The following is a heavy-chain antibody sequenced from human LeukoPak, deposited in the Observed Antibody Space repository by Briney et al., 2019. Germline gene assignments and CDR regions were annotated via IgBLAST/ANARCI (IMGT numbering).Heavy chain of an antibody. V-gene: IGHV4-4*07. J-gene: IGHJ6*03. CDR1: GGSIRSYY. CDR2: IYTSGST. D-gene: IGHD3-9*01. Sequence: SETLSLTCTVSGGSIRSYYWSWIRQPAGKGLEWIGRIYTSGSTNYNPSLKSRVTMSVDTSKNQFSLKLSSVTAADTAVYYCARAGYDILIGYYYYYYMDVWGKGTTVTISS. CDR3: ARAGYDILIGYYYYYYMDV.